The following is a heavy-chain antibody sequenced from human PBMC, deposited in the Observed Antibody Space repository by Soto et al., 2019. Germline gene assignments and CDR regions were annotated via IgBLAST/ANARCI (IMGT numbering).Heavy chain of an antibody. V-gene: IGHV4-59*08. Sequence: QVQLQESGPGLVKPSETLSLTCTVSGGSISSYYWSWIRQPPGKGLEWIGYIYYSGSTNYNPSLKRRVTISXXTXKNXFSLKLSSVTAADTAVYYCARLGGSGSYYHRHFDYWGQGTLVTVSS. CDR2: IYYSGST. CDR1: GGSISSYY. CDR3: ARLGGSGSYYHRHFDY. D-gene: IGHD3-10*01. J-gene: IGHJ4*02.